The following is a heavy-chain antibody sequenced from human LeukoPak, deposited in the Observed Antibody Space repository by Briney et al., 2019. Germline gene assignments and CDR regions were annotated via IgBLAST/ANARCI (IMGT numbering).Heavy chain of an antibody. V-gene: IGHV3-66*01. CDR1: GFTVSSNF. CDR2: IYSGGST. Sequence: GGSLRLSCAASGFTVSSNFMSWVRHAPGKGLEWVALIYSGGSTYYADSVKGRFTISRDISKNTLFLQLNSLRAEDTAVYYCARGGVVVAAIDAFDIWGQGTLVTVSS. J-gene: IGHJ3*02. CDR3: ARGGVVVAAIDAFDI. D-gene: IGHD2-15*01.